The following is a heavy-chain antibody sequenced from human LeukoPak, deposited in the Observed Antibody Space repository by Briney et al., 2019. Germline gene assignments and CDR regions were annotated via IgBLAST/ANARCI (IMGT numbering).Heavy chain of an antibody. J-gene: IGHJ4*02. CDR3: ARDELQYDYVWGSYRYDY. CDR2: ISAYNGNT. D-gene: IGHD3-16*02. CDR1: GYTFTGYY. Sequence: ASVKVSCKASGYTFTGYYIHWVRQAPGQGLEWMGWISAYNGNTNYAQKLQGRVTMTTDTSTSTAYMELRSLRSDDTAVYYCARDELQYDYVWGSYRYDYWGQGTLVTVSS. V-gene: IGHV1-18*04.